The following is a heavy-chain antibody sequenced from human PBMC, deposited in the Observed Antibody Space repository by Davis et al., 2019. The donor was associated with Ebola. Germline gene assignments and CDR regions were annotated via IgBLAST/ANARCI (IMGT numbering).Heavy chain of an antibody. CDR2: IWYDGSNK. V-gene: IGHV3-33*08. J-gene: IGHJ4*02. CDR1: GFSFKSYG. D-gene: IGHD6-19*01. CDR3: ARESIAVAAADY. Sequence: GESLKISCAASGFSFKSYGMHWIRQPPGKGLEWVAVIWYDGSNKYYADSVKGRFTISRDNSKNTLYLQMNSLRAEDTAVYYCARESIAVAAADYWGQGTLVTVSS.